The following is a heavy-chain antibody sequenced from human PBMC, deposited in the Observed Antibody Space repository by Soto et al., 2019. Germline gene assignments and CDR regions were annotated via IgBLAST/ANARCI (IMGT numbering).Heavy chain of an antibody. Sequence: PSETLSLTCTVSGGSVSSGGYYWSWIRQHPGKVLELIGYIYYSGSIFYNPSLKSRVTISVDTSKNQFSLKLSSVTAADTAVYYCARASPGIAVAETQFDYWGQGTLVTVSS. CDR2: IYYSGSI. D-gene: IGHD6-19*01. V-gene: IGHV4-31*03. J-gene: IGHJ4*02. CDR3: ARASPGIAVAETQFDY. CDR1: GGSVSSGGYY.